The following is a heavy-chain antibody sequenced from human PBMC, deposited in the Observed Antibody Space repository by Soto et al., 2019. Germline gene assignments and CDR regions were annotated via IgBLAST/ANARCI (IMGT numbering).Heavy chain of an antibody. CDR2: IWSDGSNK. V-gene: IGHV3-33*03. CDR1: GLSFSDYG. D-gene: IGHD1-26*01. Sequence: QVQLLESGGGVVQPGRSLRLSCTASGLSFSDYGMHWVRQAPGKGLEWVAVIWSDGSNKYYADSVKGRFTISRDNSKNTVYLQMNRLRVEDTAVYSCASAEGAYDNWGQGALVTVSS. CDR3: ASAEGAYDN. J-gene: IGHJ4*02.